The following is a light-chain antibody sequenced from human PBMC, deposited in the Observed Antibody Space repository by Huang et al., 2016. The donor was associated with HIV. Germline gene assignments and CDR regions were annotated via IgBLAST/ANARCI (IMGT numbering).Light chain of an antibody. Sequence: IVLTPSPATLSLSLGERATLSCRASQSVTSFLAWYQQKLGQAPMLLIYDTSQRAPGIPDFTLTISSLEPEDCAVYYCQHRSNLPPSYPFGQGTKLEIK. CDR2: DTS. CDR3: QHRSNLPPSYP. CDR1: QSVTSF. J-gene: IGKJ2*01. V-gene: IGKV3-11*01.